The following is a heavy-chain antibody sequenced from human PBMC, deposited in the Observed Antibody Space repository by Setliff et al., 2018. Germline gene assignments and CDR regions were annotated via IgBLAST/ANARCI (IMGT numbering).Heavy chain of an antibody. CDR2: ISYTGST. CDR1: GDSIFDNY. D-gene: IGHD2-8*02. V-gene: IGHV4-59*08. J-gene: IGHJ4*02. CDR3: ARLSPYNTGPPFDY. Sequence: SETLSLTCSVSGDSIFDNYWSWIRQSPGRGREWIAYISYTGSTNYNPSLKSRVTISLDTSKNHFSLNLRSVTAADTAVYYCARLSPYNTGPPFDYWGQGTLGTVSS.